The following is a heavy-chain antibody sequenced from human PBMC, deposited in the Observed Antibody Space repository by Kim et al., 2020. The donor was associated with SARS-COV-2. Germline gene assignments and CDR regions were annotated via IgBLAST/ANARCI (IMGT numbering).Heavy chain of an antibody. V-gene: IGHV3-30*02. J-gene: IGHJ4*02. Sequence: YADSVKGRFTISRDNSKNTLYLQMNSLRAEDTAVYYCAKDHSGYDNYFDYWGQGTLVTVSS. CDR3: AKDHSGYDNYFDY. D-gene: IGHD5-12*01.